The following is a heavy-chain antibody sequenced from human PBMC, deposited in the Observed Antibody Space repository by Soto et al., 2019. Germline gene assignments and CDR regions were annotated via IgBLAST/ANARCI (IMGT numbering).Heavy chain of an antibody. D-gene: IGHD3-9*01. CDR2: IAYSGDT. V-gene: IGHV4-31*11. CDR3: AREFDRSPIAP. CDR1: GGSIISADSH. Sequence: SETLSLTCAVSGGSIISADSHWFWIRKHPGKGLECIGYIAYSGDTYYNPSLRSPVTISAYTPENKFSLTLKSVTAADTAVYFCAREFDRSPIAPGGQVASVTLSS. J-gene: IGHJ5*02.